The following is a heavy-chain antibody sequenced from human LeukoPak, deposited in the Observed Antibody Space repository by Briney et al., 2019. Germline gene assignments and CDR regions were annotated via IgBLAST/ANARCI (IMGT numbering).Heavy chain of an antibody. CDR2: VSPYNGNT. CDR1: GYTFSSYG. CDR3: ARVTGTTPPAYYYYGMDV. J-gene: IGHJ6*02. V-gene: IGHV1-18*01. Sequence: ASVKVSCTASGYTFSSYGISWVRQAPGQGLEWMGWVSPYNGNTEYGQKVQGRITMTTDRPTTTASMELRSLRSDDTAMYYCARVTGTTPPAYYYYGMDVWGQGTTVTVSS. D-gene: IGHD1-7*01.